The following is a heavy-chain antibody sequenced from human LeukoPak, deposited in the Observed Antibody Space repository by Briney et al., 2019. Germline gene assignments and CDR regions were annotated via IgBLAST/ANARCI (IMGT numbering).Heavy chain of an antibody. Sequence: GGSLRLSCAAAALTFSSYGMHWVRQAPGKWLEWVAFKRYDGSNKYYADAVKRRFTISRDNSKNTLYLQMNSLRAEDTAVYYCAKERPSRDSYGYFDYWGQGTLVTVSS. CDR1: ALTFSSYG. V-gene: IGHV3-30*02. CDR2: KRYDGSNK. J-gene: IGHJ4*02. CDR3: AKERPSRDSYGYFDY. D-gene: IGHD5-18*01.